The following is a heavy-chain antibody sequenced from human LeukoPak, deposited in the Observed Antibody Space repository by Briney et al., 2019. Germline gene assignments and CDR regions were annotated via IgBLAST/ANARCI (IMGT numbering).Heavy chain of an antibody. V-gene: IGHV3-23*01. Sequence: ETLCLTPAVYGGSFSGYYWSWMRQPPGKGLEWVSAIRGSGGSTYYADSVKGRFTISRDNSKNTLYLQMNSLRAEDTAVYYCAKALGLLWFGKDAFDIWGQGTMVTVSS. J-gene: IGHJ3*02. D-gene: IGHD3-10*01. CDR2: IRGSGGST. CDR3: AKALGLLWFGKDAFDI. CDR1: GGSFSGYY.